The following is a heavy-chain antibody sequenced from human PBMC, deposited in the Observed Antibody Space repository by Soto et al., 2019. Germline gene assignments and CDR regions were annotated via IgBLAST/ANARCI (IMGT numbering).Heavy chain of an antibody. J-gene: IGHJ6*02. Sequence: ASVKVSCKASGGTFSSYAISWVRQAPGQGLEWMGGIIPIFGTANYAQKFQGRVTITADESTSTAYMELSSLRSEDTAVYYCARVASGVVVPAATRGHYYYYGMDVWGQGTTVTVSS. D-gene: IGHD2-2*01. CDR3: ARVASGVVVPAATRGHYYYYGMDV. CDR2: IIPIFGTA. V-gene: IGHV1-69*13. CDR1: GGTFSSYA.